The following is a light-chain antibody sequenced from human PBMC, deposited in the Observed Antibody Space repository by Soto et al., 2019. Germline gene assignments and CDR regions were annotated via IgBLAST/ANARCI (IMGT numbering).Light chain of an antibody. J-gene: IGLJ2*01. CDR1: NIGSKS. Sequence: SYELTQPPSVSVAPGQTASITCGEANIGSKSVHWYQQKPGQAPVLVVYDDTDRPSGIPERFSGSNSGNTATLTIRRVEAGDEAAYYCQVWETSTNHLIFGGGTKLTVL. V-gene: IGLV3-21*02. CDR3: QVWETSTNHLI. CDR2: DDT.